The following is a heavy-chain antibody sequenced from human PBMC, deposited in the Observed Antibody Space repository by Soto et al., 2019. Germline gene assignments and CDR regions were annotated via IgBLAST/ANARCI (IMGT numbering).Heavy chain of an antibody. V-gene: IGHV4-59*01. CDR3: ASTSRDGYNRIFDY. J-gene: IGHJ4*02. CDR1: GGSISSYY. CDR2: IYYSGST. Sequence: QVQLQESGPGLVKPSETLSLTCTVSGGSISSYYWSWIRQPPGKGLEWSGYIYYSGSTNYNPSLKSRVTISVDTSKNQCSLKLSSVTAADTAVYYCASTSRDGYNRIFDYWGQGTLVTVSS. D-gene: IGHD5-12*01.